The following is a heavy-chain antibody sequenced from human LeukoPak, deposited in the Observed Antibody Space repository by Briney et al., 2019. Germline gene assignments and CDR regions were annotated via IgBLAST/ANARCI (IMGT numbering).Heavy chain of an antibody. V-gene: IGHV3-9*01. CDR3: AKGWDDDYGDYADY. Sequence: PGRSLRLSCAASGFTFDDYAMHWVRQAPGKELEWVSGISWNSGSIGYADSVKGRFTISRDNAKNSLYLQMNSLRAEDTALYYCAKGWDDDYGDYADYWGQGTLVTVSS. J-gene: IGHJ4*02. CDR1: GFTFDDYA. D-gene: IGHD4-17*01. CDR2: ISWNSGSI.